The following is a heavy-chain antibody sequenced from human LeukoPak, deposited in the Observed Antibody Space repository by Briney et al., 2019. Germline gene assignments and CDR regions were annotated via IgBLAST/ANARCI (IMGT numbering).Heavy chain of an antibody. CDR1: GGTFSSYA. J-gene: IGHJ3*02. CDR3: ARQRRAAAGTHDAFDI. D-gene: IGHD6-13*01. V-gene: IGHV1-69*05. CDR2: IIPIFGTA. Sequence: SVKVSCKASGGTFSSYAISWVRQAPGQGLEWMGGIIPIFGTANYAQKFQGRVTITTDESTSTAYMELSSLRSEDTAVYYCARQRRAAAGTHDAFDIWGQGTMVTVSS.